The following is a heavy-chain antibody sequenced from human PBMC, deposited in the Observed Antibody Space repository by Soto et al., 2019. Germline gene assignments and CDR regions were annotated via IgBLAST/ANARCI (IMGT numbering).Heavy chain of an antibody. V-gene: IGHV3-15*01. CDR1: GLTFSNAW. CDR3: ASWHLREHAYDI. CDR2: IKSKTDGGTT. J-gene: IGHJ3*02. Sequence: GGSLRLSCAASGLTFSNAWMSWVRQAPGKGLEWVGRIKSKTDGGTTDYAAPVKGRFTISRDDSKNTLYLQMNSLKTEDTAVYYCASWHLREHAYDIWGQGTAVTVSS. D-gene: IGHD4-17*01.